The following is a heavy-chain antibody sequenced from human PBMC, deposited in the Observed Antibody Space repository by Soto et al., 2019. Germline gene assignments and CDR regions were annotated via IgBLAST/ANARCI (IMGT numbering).Heavy chain of an antibody. D-gene: IGHD2-2*01. Sequence: SETLSLTCAVSGGSISSTNWWTWVRQPPGKGLEWIGEIYHSGSPTYSPSLRGRATISVDKSNNQFSLRLRSVTAADTAVYYCARVSRRKSNPLVPAAISWFDPWGQGTLVTVSS. J-gene: IGHJ5*02. CDR1: GGSISSTNW. CDR3: ARVSRRKSNPLVPAAISWFDP. V-gene: IGHV4-4*02. CDR2: IYHSGSP.